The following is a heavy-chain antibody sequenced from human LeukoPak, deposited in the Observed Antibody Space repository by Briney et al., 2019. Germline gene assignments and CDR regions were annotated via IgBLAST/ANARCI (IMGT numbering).Heavy chain of an antibody. CDR3: ARGNFYGDYFDY. J-gene: IGHJ4*02. CDR1: GYTFTAYY. Sequence: GASVKVSCKASGYTFTAYYMHWVRQAPGQGLEWMGWINPNRGGTSYAQKFQGRVTMTRDTSISTAYMELSSLRSDDTAVYYCARGNFYGDYFDYWGQGTLVTVS. V-gene: IGHV1-2*02. CDR2: INPNRGGT. D-gene: IGHD4-17*01.